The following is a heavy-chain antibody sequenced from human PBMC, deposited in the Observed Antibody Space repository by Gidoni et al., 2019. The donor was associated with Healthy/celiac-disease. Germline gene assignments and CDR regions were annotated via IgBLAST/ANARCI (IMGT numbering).Heavy chain of an antibody. CDR3: ARDGAAGNGGY. V-gene: IGHV1-18*01. Sequence: QVQLVHSGAEVKQPGASLQVPCKASRYTFTGYGISWVRQGPGQGLEWLGWISAYNGNANYTQKLQGRVTMTTDTSTSTAYMALRSLRSDDTAVYYCARDGAAGNGGYWGQGTLVTVSS. CDR1: RYTFTGYG. D-gene: IGHD6-13*01. J-gene: IGHJ4*02. CDR2: ISAYNGNA.